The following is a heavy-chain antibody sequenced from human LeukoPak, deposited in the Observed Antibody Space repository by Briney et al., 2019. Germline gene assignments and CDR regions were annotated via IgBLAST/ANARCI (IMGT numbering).Heavy chain of an antibody. CDR1: GFTFSTYG. Sequence: PGGSLRLSCAASGFTFSTYGVHWVRQAPGKGLEWVAVISSDGGNKYYADSVRGRFTISRDNSKNGLYLQMNSLRAEDTAVYYCAKEGSSKYYYYMDVWGKGTTVTVSS. CDR2: ISSDGGNK. CDR3: AKEGSSKYYYYMDV. D-gene: IGHD6-6*01. V-gene: IGHV3-30*04. J-gene: IGHJ6*03.